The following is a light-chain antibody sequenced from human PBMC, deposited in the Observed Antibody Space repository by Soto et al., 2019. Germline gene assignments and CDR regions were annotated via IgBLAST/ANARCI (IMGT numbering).Light chain of an antibody. CDR2: GAS. J-gene: IGKJ1*01. V-gene: IGKV1-39*01. Sequence: DVQMTQSPSSLSASVGDTVTIACRASQPISNYLNWYQQKPGEVPKVLIFGASSLRSGVPSRFSGGGYGTDFTLTINNLHPDDIATYYCQQTYAVPLTFGQGT. CDR1: QPISNY. CDR3: QQTYAVPLT.